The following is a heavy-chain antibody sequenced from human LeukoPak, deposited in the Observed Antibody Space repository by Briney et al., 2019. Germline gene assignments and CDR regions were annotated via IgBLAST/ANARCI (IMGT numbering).Heavy chain of an antibody. V-gene: IGHV4-34*01. CDR3: ARVKDPGGYYYYYYMDV. D-gene: IGHD3-16*01. CDR1: GGSFSGYY. CDR2: INHSGGT. J-gene: IGHJ6*03. Sequence: PLETLSLTCAVYGGSFSGYYWSWIRQPPGKGLEWIGEINHSGGTKYNPSLKSRVTISVDTSKNQFSLKLSSVTAADTAMYYCARVKDPGGYYYYYYMDVWGKGTTVTVSS.